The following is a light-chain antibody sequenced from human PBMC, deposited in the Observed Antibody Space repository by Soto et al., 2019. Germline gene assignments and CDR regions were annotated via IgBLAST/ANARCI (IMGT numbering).Light chain of an antibody. V-gene: IGKV3-20*01. J-gene: IGKJ1*01. CDR3: QQYGSSPPWT. CDR2: AAS. Sequence: IVLTQSPGILSLSPGERATLSCRASESVSSSYLAWYQQKPGQAPRLLIYAASSRATGIPDRFSGSGSGTDFTLIISRLEPEDFAVYYCQQYGSSPPWTFGQGTKVEI. CDR1: ESVSSSY.